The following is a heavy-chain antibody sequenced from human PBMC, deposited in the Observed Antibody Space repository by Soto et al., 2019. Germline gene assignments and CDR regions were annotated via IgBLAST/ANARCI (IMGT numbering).Heavy chain of an antibody. D-gene: IGHD6-19*01. Sequence: EVHLVESGGGLVQSGGSLRLSCAVSEFTFSHHWLTWVRHAPGKGLEWVASVKQDGSEIYYGDSVKGRFTISRDNAKNSLFLQLNSLRAEDTAIYYSVRDPGLSSGWYYFDYWGQGTLVTVSS. CDR3: VRDPGLSSGWYYFDY. V-gene: IGHV3-7*05. CDR1: EFTFSHHW. CDR2: VKQDGSEI. J-gene: IGHJ4*02.